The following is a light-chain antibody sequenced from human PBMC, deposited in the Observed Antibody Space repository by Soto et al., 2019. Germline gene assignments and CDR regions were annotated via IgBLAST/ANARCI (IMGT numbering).Light chain of an antibody. CDR2: EVT. V-gene: IGLV2-8*01. Sequence: LTQPPSASWSPGQSVTISCTGTSSDVGGYNYVSWYQQYPGRAPKLMIYEVTKRPSGVPDRFSGSKSGNTAFLTVSGLQAEDEADYYCSSYAASNNFYFVFGGGTKVTVL. CDR3: SSYAASNNFYFV. CDR1: SSDVGGYNY. J-gene: IGLJ3*02.